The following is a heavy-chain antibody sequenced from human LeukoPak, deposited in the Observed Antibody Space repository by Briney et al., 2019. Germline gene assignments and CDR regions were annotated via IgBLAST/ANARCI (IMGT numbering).Heavy chain of an antibody. CDR2: LSVNGGIT. J-gene: IGHJ2*01. Sequence: GGSLRLSCAASGFPVSAFAMHWVRQAPGQGLEYVAALSVNGGITYYANSVKGRFTISTDNSKNTLTLQMTDLRLEDTAVYYCVRAASEGATRVVWFLDIWGRGTVVTVSS. CDR1: GFPVSAFA. V-gene: IGHV3-64D*06. D-gene: IGHD2-15*01. CDR3: VRAASEGATRVVWFLDI.